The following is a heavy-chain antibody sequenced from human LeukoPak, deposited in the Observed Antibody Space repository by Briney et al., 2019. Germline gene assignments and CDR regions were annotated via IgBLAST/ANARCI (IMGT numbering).Heavy chain of an antibody. J-gene: IGHJ4*02. CDR1: GGSLSSYY. Sequence: PSETLSLTCTVSGGSLSSYYWSWIRQPPGNGLEWIGYIYYSGSTNYNPSLKSRVTISVDTSKNQFSLKLSSVTAADTAVYYCARGDKYYYGSGSWEYWGQGTLVTVSS. V-gene: IGHV4-59*01. D-gene: IGHD3-10*01. CDR3: ARGDKYYYGSGSWEY. CDR2: IYYSGST.